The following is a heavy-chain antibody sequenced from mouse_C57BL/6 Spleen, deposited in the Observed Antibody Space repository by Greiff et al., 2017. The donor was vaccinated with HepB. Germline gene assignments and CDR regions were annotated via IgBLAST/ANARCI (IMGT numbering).Heavy chain of an antibody. CDR1: GFTFSNYW. D-gene: IGHD1-1*01. J-gene: IGHJ2*01. V-gene: IGHV6-3*01. CDR2: IRLKSDNYAT. Sequence: EVQGVESGGGLVQPGGSMKLSCVASGFTFSNYWMNWVRQSPEKGLEWVAQIRLKSDNYATHYAESVKGRFTISRDDSKSSVYLQMNNLRAEDTGIYYCTRIKGDYWGQGTTLTVSS. CDR3: TRIKGDY.